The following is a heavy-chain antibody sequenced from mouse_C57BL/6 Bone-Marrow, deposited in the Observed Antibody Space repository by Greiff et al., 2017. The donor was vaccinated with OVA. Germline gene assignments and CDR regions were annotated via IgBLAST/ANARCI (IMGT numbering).Heavy chain of an antibody. Sequence: EVMLVESGGGLVQPGGSLSLSCAASGFTFTDYYMSWVRQPPGKALEWLGFIRNKANGYTTEYSASVKGRFTISRDNSQSILYLQMNALRAEDSATYYCARYRSYEYFDVWGTGTTVTVSS. J-gene: IGHJ1*03. D-gene: IGHD2-12*01. V-gene: IGHV7-3*01. CDR3: ARYRSYEYFDV. CDR1: GFTFTDYY. CDR2: IRNKANGYTT.